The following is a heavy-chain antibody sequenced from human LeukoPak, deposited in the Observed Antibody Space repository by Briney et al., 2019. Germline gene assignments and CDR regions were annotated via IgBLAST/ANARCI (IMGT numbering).Heavy chain of an antibody. D-gene: IGHD6-13*01. CDR1: GGTFSSYA. CDR3: ATPRYSSSWYWFDP. J-gene: IGHJ5*02. CDR2: IIPIFGTA. Sequence: AASVKVSCKASGGTFSSYAISWVRQAPGQGLEWMGGIIPIFGTANYAQKFQGRVTIIADESTSTAYMELSSLRSEDTAVYYCATPRYSSSWYWFDPWGQGTLVTVSS. V-gene: IGHV1-69*13.